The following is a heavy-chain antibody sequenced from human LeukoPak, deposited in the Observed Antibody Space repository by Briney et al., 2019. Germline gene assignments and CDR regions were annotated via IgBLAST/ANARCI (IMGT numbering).Heavy chain of an antibody. V-gene: IGHV4-30-4*08. CDR3: ARVLMVRDLVHGRSYYYDMDV. Sequence: PSETLSLTCTVSGGSISSGDYYWSWIRQPPGKGLEWIGYIYYSGSTYYNPSLKSRVTISVDTSKNQFSLKLSSVTAADTAVYYCARVLMVRDLVHGRSYYYDMDVWGKGTTVTVSS. CDR2: IYYSGST. D-gene: IGHD3-10*01. J-gene: IGHJ6*03. CDR1: GGSISSGDYY.